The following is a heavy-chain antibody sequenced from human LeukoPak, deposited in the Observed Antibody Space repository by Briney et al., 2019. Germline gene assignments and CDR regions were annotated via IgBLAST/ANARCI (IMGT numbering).Heavy chain of an antibody. CDR2: ISSSSSYI. V-gene: IGHV3-21*01. Sequence: GGSLRLSCAASGFTFSSYGMSWVRQAPGKGLEWVSSISSSSSYIYYADSVKGRLTISRDNAKNSLYLQMNSLRAEDTAVYYCARDLYPGFDYWGQGTLVTVSS. CDR1: GFTFSSYG. CDR3: ARDLYPGFDY. J-gene: IGHJ4*02.